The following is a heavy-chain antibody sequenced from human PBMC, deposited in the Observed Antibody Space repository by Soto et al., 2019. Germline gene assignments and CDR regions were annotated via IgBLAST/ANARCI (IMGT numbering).Heavy chain of an antibody. CDR1: GFTSSSYE. CDR2: ISSTTNYI. V-gene: IGHV3-48*03. CDR3: ARESEDLTSNFDY. J-gene: IGHJ4*02. Sequence: EVQLVESGGALVQPGGSLRLSCAASGFTSSSYEMNWVRQAPGKGLEWVSYISSTTNYIYYGDSMKGRFTISRDNAKNSLYLEMNSLRAEDTAVYYCARESEDLTSNFDYWGQGTLVTVSS.